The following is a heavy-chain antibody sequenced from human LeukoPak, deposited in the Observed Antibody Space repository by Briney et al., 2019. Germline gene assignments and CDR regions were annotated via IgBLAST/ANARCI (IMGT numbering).Heavy chain of an antibody. V-gene: IGHV3-21*01. Sequence: GGSLRLSCAASGFTFSSYSMNWVRQAPGKGLEWVSSISSSSYIYYADSVKGRFTISRDNAKNSLYLQMNSLRAEDTAVYYCARELGGYSYGNWGQGTLVTVSS. CDR1: GFTFSSYS. J-gene: IGHJ4*02. CDR2: ISSSSYI. CDR3: ARELGGYSYGN. D-gene: IGHD5-18*01.